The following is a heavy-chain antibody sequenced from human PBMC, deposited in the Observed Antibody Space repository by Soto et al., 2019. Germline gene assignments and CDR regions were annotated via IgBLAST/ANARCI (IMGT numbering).Heavy chain of an antibody. Sequence: ASVKVSCKASGYSLTDYHIHLVRQAPGQGLEWLARINPKSGGTSTAQKFQGWVTMTTDTSISTASMELTRLTSDDTAIYYCARGDSTDCSNGVCSFFYNHDMDVWGQGTTVTVSS. CDR3: ARGDSTDCSNGVCSFFYNHDMDV. CDR2: INPKSGGT. J-gene: IGHJ6*02. V-gene: IGHV1-2*04. D-gene: IGHD2-8*01. CDR1: GYSLTDYH.